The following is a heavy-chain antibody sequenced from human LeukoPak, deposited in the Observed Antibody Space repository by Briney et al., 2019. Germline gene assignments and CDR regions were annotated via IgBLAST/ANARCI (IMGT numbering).Heavy chain of an antibody. Sequence: SVKVSCKASGYTFTSYGISWVRHAPGQGLEWMGWISAYNGNTNYAQKLQGRFTMTTDTSTSTANMELRSLRSDDTAVYYCARGRGYCSSISCLPEGYWGQGTLVTVSS. J-gene: IGHJ4*02. V-gene: IGHV1-18*04. CDR1: GYTFTSYG. D-gene: IGHD2-2*01. CDR2: ISAYNGNT. CDR3: ARGRGYCSSISCLPEGY.